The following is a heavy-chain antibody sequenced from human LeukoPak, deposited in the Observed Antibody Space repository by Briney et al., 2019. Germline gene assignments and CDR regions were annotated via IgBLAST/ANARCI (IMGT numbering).Heavy chain of an antibody. D-gene: IGHD4-23*01. Sequence: ASVKVSCKASGYTFTGYYMHWVRQAPGQGLEWMGWINPNSGGTNYAQKFQGRVTMTRDTSISTAYMELSRLRSDDTAVYYCVTFYGGNSGAHYWGRGTLVTVSS. J-gene: IGHJ4*02. CDR3: VTFYGGNSGAHY. CDR1: GYTFTGYY. CDR2: INPNSGGT. V-gene: IGHV1-2*02.